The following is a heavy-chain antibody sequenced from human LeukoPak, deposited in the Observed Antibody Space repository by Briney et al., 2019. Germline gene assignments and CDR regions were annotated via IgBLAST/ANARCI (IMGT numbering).Heavy chain of an antibody. V-gene: IGHV4-59*08. CDR3: ARHSVRGGDLDY. D-gene: IGHD2-21*02. Sequence: PSETLSLTCTVSGGSISGYHWSWIRQPPGKGLEWIAYIYYTGSTNYNPSLKSRLTISVDTSKNQFSLKLSSVTAADTAVYCCARHSVRGGDLDYWGQGILVTVSS. CDR1: GGSISGYH. J-gene: IGHJ4*02. CDR2: IYYTGST.